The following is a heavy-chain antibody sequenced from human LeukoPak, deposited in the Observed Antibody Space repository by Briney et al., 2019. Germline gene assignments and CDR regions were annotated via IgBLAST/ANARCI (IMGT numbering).Heavy chain of an antibody. V-gene: IGHV4-39*01. CDR1: GGSIDSSSYY. Sequence: SETLSLTCTVSGGSIDSSSYYWGWLRQPPGRGLEWIGSIYYSGRTYNNPALKSRATISVDTSKNQFSLRLGSVTAADTAVYYCSSSDYVYYFDYWGQGTLVTVSS. J-gene: IGHJ4*02. CDR2: IYYSGRT. D-gene: IGHD4/OR15-4a*01. CDR3: SSSDYVYYFDY.